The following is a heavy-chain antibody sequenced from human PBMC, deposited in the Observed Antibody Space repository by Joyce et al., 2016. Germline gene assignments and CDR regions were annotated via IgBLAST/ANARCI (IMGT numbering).Heavy chain of an antibody. J-gene: IGHJ4*02. V-gene: IGHV4-31*03. CDR2: ISYSGGT. CDR1: GDSISSVGYH. D-gene: IGHD3-22*01. CDR3: ARTILYYYEISGYYHFDF. Sequence: QVQLQESGPGLVKPSQTLSLTCTVSGDSISSVGYHCSWIRQRPGKGLEERGYISYSGGTDYNPSLKSRVTISEDPSKNHFSLRLSSVTAVDTAVYYCARTILYYYEISGYYHFDFWGQGTLVTVSS.